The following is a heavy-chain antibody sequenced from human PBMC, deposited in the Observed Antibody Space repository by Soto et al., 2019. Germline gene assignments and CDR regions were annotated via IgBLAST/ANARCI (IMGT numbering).Heavy chain of an antibody. D-gene: IGHD3-16*01. CDR2: IYYSGGT. CDR3: ASGEGGNYYFDY. Sequence: QVQLQESGPGLVKPSQTLSLTCTVSGGSISSTNYYWSWIRQHPGKGLEWIGNIYYSGGTYYNASLKSRITISVDTSKNPFFLQLSSVTAADTAVYYCASGEGGNYYFDYWGQGTLVTVSS. CDR1: GGSISSTNYY. V-gene: IGHV4-31*03. J-gene: IGHJ4*02.